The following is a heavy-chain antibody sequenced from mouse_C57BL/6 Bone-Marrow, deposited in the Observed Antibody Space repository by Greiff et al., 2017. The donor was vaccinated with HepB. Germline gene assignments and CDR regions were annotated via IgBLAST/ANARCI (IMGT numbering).Heavy chain of an antibody. CDR2: IYPGGGYT. V-gene: IGHV1-63*01. Sequence: QVQLKESGAELVRPGTSVKMSCKASGYTFTNYWIGWAKQRPGHGLEWIGDIYPGGGYTNYNEKFKGKATLTADKSSSTAYMQFSSLTSEDSAIYYCARRPDWYFDVWGTGTTVTVSS. J-gene: IGHJ1*03. CDR3: ARRPDWYFDV. CDR1: GYTFTNYW.